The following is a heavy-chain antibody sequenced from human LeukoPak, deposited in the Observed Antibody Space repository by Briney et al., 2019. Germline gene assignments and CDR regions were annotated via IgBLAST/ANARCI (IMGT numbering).Heavy chain of an antibody. D-gene: IGHD6-13*01. CDR2: INNDGSST. CDR1: GFTFSAYW. J-gene: IGHJ5*02. V-gene: IGHV3-74*01. Sequence: GGSLRLSCVGSGFTFSAYWMHWVRQAPGKGLVWVSRINNDGSSTSYADSVKGRLTISRDNAKNTLYLHMNSLRAEDTAVYYCARDTSAGWFDPWGQGTLVTFSS. CDR3: ARDTSAGWFDP.